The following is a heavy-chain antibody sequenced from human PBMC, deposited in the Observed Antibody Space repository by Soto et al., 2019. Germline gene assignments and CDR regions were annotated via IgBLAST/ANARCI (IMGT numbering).Heavy chain of an antibody. CDR3: ATDLKYYDSSGYYPGY. CDR2: FDPEDGET. Sequence: ASVKVSCKVSGYTLTELSMHWVRQAPGKGLEWMGGFDPEDGETIYAQKFQGRVTMTEDTSTDTAYMELSSLRSEDTAVYYCATDLKYYDSSGYYPGYWGQGTLVTVSS. CDR1: GYTLTELS. V-gene: IGHV1-24*01. J-gene: IGHJ4*02. D-gene: IGHD3-22*01.